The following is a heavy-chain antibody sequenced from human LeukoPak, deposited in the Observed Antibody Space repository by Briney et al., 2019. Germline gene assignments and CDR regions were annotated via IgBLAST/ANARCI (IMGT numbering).Heavy chain of an antibody. J-gene: IGHJ4*02. CDR1: GYTFTDYY. CDR3: ATQGNEQSFDY. Sequence: ASVKVSCKASGYTFTDYYMHWVRRAPGRGFEWMGWINPKSGGTNYAQKFQDWVTMTRDTSVTTVYMELSRLKSDDTAVYYCATQGNEQSFDYWGQGTLVTVSS. CDR2: INPKSGGT. D-gene: IGHD1/OR15-1a*01. V-gene: IGHV1-2*04.